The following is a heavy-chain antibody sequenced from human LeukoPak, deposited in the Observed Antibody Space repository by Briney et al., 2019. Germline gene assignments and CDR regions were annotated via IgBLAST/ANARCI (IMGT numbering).Heavy chain of an antibody. D-gene: IGHD6-6*01. CDR2: IYYSGST. Sequence: SETLSLTCAVSDGSISTYYWSWIRQPPGKGLEWIGYIYYSGSTNYNPSLKSRVTISVDTSKNQFSLKLSSVTAADTAVYYCARRRGSSSSSWYYYMDVWGKGTTVTVSS. CDR3: ARRRGSSSSSWYYYMDV. J-gene: IGHJ6*03. V-gene: IGHV4-59*01. CDR1: DGSISTYY.